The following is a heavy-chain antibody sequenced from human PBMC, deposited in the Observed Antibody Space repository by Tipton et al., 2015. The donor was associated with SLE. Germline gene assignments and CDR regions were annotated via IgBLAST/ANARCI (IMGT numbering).Heavy chain of an antibody. D-gene: IGHD5-12*01. V-gene: IGHV4-4*07. CDR3: ARAKWRDDFDI. CDR2: IYTSGST. Sequence: TLSLTCTVSGGSISSYYWSWIRQPAGMGLGWIGRIYTSGSTNYNPSLKSRVTMSVDTSKNQFSLKLSSVTAADTAVYYCARAKWRDDFDIWGQGTMVTVSS. CDR1: GGSISSYY. J-gene: IGHJ3*02.